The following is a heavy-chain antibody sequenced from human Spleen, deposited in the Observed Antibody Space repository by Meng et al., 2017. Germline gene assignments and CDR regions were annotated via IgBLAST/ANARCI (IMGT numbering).Heavy chain of an antibody. J-gene: IGHJ4*02. CDR3: ARDRESYYDSSGYFAYYFDY. CDR2: ISAYSGNT. Sequence: VQLVQSGAEVKKPGASVKVSCKASGYTFTSYGISWVRQAPGQGLEWMGWISAYSGNTNYAQKLQGRVTMTTDTSTSTAYMELRSLRSDDTAVYYCARDRESYYDSSGYFAYYFDYWGQGTLVTVSS. V-gene: IGHV1-18*01. D-gene: IGHD3-22*01. CDR1: GYTFTSYG.